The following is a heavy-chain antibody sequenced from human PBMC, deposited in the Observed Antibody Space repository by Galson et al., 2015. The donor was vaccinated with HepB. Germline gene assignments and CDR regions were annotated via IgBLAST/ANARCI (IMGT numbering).Heavy chain of an antibody. Sequence: SVKVSCKASGGTFSSYAISWVRQAPGQGLEWMGGIIPIFGTANYAQKFQGRVTITADESTSTAYMELSSLRSEDTAVYYCARGGDTAMTYQITPGFVYWGQGTLVTVSS. CDR2: IIPIFGTA. V-gene: IGHV1-69*13. D-gene: IGHD5-18*01. CDR3: ARGGDTAMTYQITPGFVY. J-gene: IGHJ4*02. CDR1: GGTFSSYA.